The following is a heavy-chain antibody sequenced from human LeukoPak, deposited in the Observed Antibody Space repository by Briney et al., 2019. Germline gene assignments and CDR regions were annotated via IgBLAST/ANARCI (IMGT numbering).Heavy chain of an antibody. D-gene: IGHD3-10*01. Sequence: ASVKVSCKASGYTFTSYAMHWVRQAPGQRLEWMGWINAGNGNTKYSQEFQGRVTITRDTSTSTAYMELRSLRSDDTAVYYCARYRSYYGSGRGYYFDYWGQGTLVAVSS. V-gene: IGHV1-3*01. CDR2: INAGNGNT. CDR3: ARYRSYYGSGRGYYFDY. J-gene: IGHJ4*02. CDR1: GYTFTSYA.